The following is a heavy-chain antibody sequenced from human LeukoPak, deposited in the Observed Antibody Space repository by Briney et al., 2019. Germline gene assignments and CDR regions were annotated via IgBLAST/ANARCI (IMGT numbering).Heavy chain of an antibody. CDR2: INPRNGAT. Sequence: SVKVSCKASGYTFTNYYIHWLRQAPGQGPEWMGYINPRNGATDYSQKFQGRLSMTRDTSISTAYMEVSSLRSDDTALYYCARDPRDTGGAYDSWGQGTLLTVSS. CDR3: ARDPRDTGGAYDS. J-gene: IGHJ5*01. D-gene: IGHD2-8*02. CDR1: GYTFTNYY. V-gene: IGHV1-2*02.